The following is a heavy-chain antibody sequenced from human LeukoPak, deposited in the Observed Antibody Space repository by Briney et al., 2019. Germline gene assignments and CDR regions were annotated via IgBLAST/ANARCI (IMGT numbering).Heavy chain of an antibody. V-gene: IGHV3-53*01. CDR2: IYSGGST. CDR1: GFTLISNY. Sequence: PGGALLLPCAASGFTLISNYMSWVRQAPGTGLEGVSVIYSGGSTYYADSVEGRFTLYRDNSKNTLYLQMNSLRAEDTAVYYCARDFPRGVIGENAVGLIGNWGQGTLVTVSS. J-gene: IGHJ4*02. CDR3: ARDFPRGVIGENAVGLIGN. D-gene: IGHD3-22*01.